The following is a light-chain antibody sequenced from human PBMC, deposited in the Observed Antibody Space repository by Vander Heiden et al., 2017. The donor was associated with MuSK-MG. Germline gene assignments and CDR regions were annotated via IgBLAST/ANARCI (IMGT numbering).Light chain of an antibody. CDR1: KSVSSN. J-gene: IGKJ2*01. V-gene: IGKV3-15*01. Sequence: EIVMTQSPATLSVSPGERATISCRASKSVSSNLAWYQQKPGQAPRLLIYGASTRATGIPARFSGSGSGTEFTLTISSLQSEDFAVYYCQQYNNWPPHTFGQGTKLEIK. CDR2: GAS. CDR3: QQYNNWPPHT.